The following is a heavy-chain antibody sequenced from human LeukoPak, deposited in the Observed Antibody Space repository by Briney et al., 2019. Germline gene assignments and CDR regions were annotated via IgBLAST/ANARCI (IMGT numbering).Heavy chain of an antibody. CDR2: IYPGDSDT. CDR1: GYSFTSYW. CDR3: ARHRMVRGVINYFDY. Sequence: GESLKISCKGSGYSFTSYWISWVRQMPGKGLEWMGIIYPGDSDTRYSPSFQGRVTISADKSISTAYLQWSSLKASDTAMYYCARHRMVRGVINYFDYWGQGTLVTVSS. D-gene: IGHD3-10*01. V-gene: IGHV5-51*01. J-gene: IGHJ4*02.